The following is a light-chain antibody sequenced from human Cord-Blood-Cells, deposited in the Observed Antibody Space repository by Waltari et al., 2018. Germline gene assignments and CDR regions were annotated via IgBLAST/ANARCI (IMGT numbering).Light chain of an antibody. CDR1: SSDVGSYNR. V-gene: IGLV2-18*02. CDR2: EVS. CDR3: SSYTSSSTWV. J-gene: IGLJ3*02. Sequence: QSALTQPPSVSGSPGQSVTTPSTGTSSDVGSYNRVSWYQQPPGTAPKLMIYEVSNRPSGVPDRFSGSKSGNTASLTISGLQAEDEADYYCSSYTSSSTWVFGGGTKLTVL.